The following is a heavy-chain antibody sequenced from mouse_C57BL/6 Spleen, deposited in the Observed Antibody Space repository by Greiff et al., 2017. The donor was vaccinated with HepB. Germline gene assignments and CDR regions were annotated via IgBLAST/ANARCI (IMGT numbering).Heavy chain of an antibody. CDR3: ARLRPYYYAMDY. D-gene: IGHD2-12*01. J-gene: IGHJ4*01. CDR1: GYTFTSYW. CDR2: IDPSDSYT. Sequence: VQLQQPGAELVMPGASVKLSCKASGYTFTSYWMHWVKQRPGQGLEWIGEIDPSDSYTNYNQKFKGKSTLTVDKSSSTAYMQLSSLTSEDSAVYYCARLRPYYYAMDYWGQGTSVTVSS. V-gene: IGHV1-69*01.